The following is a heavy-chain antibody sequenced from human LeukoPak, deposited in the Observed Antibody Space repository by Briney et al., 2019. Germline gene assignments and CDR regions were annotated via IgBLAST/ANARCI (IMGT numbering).Heavy chain of an antibody. CDR1: GFTFSSYS. CDR3: ARVRGQADWLSISFDY. Sequence: PGGCLRLSCAAAGFTFSSYSMSWVRQAPGKGLEWVSYISSSRSTIYYADSVNGRFTIYRENAKKLLYLQMNSLRDEDTAVYYCARVRGQADWLSISFDYWGQGTLITVSS. V-gene: IGHV3-48*02. J-gene: IGHJ4*02. D-gene: IGHD3/OR15-3a*01. CDR2: ISSSRSTI.